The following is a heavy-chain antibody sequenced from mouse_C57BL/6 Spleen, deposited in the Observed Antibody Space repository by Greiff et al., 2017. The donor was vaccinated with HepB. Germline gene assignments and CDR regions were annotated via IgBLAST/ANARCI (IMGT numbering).Heavy chain of an antibody. CDR2: INPNNGGT. D-gene: IGHD5-1*01. CDR3: ASAPYEYLLAMDY. J-gene: IGHJ4*01. CDR1: GYTFTDYN. V-gene: IGHV1-18*01. Sequence: EVQLQQSGPELVKPGASVKIPCKASGYTFTDYNMDWVKQSHGKSLEWIGDINPNNGGTIYNQKFKGKATLTVDKSSSTAYMERRSLTSEDTAVYYCASAPYEYLLAMDYWGQGTSVTVSS.